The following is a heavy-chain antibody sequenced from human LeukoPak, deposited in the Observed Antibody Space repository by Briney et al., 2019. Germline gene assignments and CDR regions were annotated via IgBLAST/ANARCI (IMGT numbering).Heavy chain of an antibody. Sequence: GGSLRLSCAASGFTFSSYSMNWVRQAPGKGLEWVSSISSSSSYIYYADSVKGRFTISRDNAKNSLYLQMNSLRAEDTAVYYCARPLGYCSSTSCYESKYYYYYGMDVWGQGTTVTVSS. J-gene: IGHJ6*02. CDR2: ISSSSSYI. CDR1: GFTFSSYS. V-gene: IGHV3-21*01. CDR3: ARPLGYCSSTSCYESKYYYYYGMDV. D-gene: IGHD2-2*01.